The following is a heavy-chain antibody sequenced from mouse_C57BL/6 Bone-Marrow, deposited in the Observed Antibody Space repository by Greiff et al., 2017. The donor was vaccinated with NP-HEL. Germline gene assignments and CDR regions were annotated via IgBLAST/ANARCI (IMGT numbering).Heavy chain of an antibody. CDR1: GFTFNTYA. D-gene: IGHD2-1*01. J-gene: IGHJ4*01. V-gene: IGHV10-3*01. Sequence: EVKVVESGGGLVQPKGSLKLSCAASGFTFNTYAMHWVRQAPGKGLEWVARIRSKSSNYATYYADSVKDRFTISRDDSQSMLYLQMNNLKTEDTAMYYCVRGGGKSEPQWGAMDYWGQGTSVTVSS. CDR2: IRSKSSNYAT. CDR3: VRGGGKSEPQWGAMDY.